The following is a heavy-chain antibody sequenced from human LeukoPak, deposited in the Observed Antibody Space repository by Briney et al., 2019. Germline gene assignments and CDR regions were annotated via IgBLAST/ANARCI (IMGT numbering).Heavy chain of an antibody. V-gene: IGHV1-2*02. CDR3: ARDLTKEYYYYYYMDV. D-gene: IGHD3-9*01. J-gene: IGHJ6*03. CDR1: GYTFTGYY. Sequence: ASVKVSCKASGYTFTGYYMHWVRQAPGQGLEWIGWINPNSGGTNYAQKFQGRVTMTRDTSISTAYMELSRLRSDDTAVYYCARDLTKEYYYYYYMDVWGKGTTVTVSS. CDR2: INPNSGGT.